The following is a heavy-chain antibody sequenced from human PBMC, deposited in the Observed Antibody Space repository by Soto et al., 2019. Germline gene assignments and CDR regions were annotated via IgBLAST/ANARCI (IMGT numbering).Heavy chain of an antibody. CDR2: INPSGGST. CDR1: GYTFTSYY. J-gene: IGHJ6*02. Sequence: ASVKVSCRASGYTFTSYYMHWVRQAPGQGLEWMGIINPSGGSTSYAQKIQGRVTMTRDTSTSTVYMELSSLRSEDTAVYYCARDHLVYGSGSPDYYYYGMEVWGQGTTVTVSS. V-gene: IGHV1-46*01. D-gene: IGHD3-10*01. CDR3: ARDHLVYGSGSPDYYYYGMEV.